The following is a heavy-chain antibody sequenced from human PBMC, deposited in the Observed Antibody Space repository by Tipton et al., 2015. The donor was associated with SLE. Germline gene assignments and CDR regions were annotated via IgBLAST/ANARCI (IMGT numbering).Heavy chain of an antibody. J-gene: IGHJ6*03. CDR3: ARDLAIFGVVPFNYMDI. CDR1: GGSITGYY. V-gene: IGHV4-59*12. Sequence: TLSLTCTVSGGSITGYYLNWIRQPPGKGLEWIGYVFYSGHTNYNPSLKSRVTISVDTSKNQFSLKLSSVTAADTAVYYCARDLAIFGVVPFNYMDIWGKGTTVTVSS. CDR2: VFYSGHT. D-gene: IGHD3-3*01.